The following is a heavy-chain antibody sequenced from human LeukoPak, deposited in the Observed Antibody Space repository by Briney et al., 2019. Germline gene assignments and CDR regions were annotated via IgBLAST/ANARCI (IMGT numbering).Heavy chain of an antibody. Sequence: PSETLSLTCTVSGGSISSTSYYWGWIRQPPGKGREWIGSDFYSGTTYYNPSLKSRVTISVDTSKNQFSLKLTSVTAPDTAVYYCARGVSSWYWGQGALVTVSS. V-gene: IGHV4-39*01. CDR3: ARGVSSWY. CDR1: GGSISSTSYY. CDR2: DFYSGTT. J-gene: IGHJ4*02. D-gene: IGHD6-13*01.